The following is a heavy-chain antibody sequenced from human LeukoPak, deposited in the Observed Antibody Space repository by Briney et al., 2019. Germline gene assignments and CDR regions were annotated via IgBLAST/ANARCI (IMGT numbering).Heavy chain of an antibody. CDR2: IRYSGHT. D-gene: IGHD1-1*01. CDR1: GDSVSSDRYY. CDR3: ARYNWNTWFDP. V-gene: IGHV4-61*01. J-gene: IGHJ5*02. Sequence: SETLSLTCTVSGDSVSSDRYYWTWIRQSPGKGLEWIAYIRYSGHTNYNPSLNSRVTISLDTSKNQFSLRLSSVTAADTAVYYCARYNWNTWFDPRGQGTLVTVSS.